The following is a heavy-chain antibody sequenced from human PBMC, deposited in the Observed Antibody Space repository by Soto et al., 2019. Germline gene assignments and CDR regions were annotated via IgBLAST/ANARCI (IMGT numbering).Heavy chain of an antibody. D-gene: IGHD4-4*01. CDR1: GGAFSTYT. J-gene: IGHJ5*02. CDR2: IIPIIGII. CDR3: AGDPDSHYNDSHASSYP. V-gene: IGHV1-69*04. Sequence: SGKVSCKASGGAFSTYTITWVRRAPGQGLEWMGRIIPIIGIINYAQKFQGRVTISADKFTGTAYMELTGLRSDDTAVYYCAGDPDSHYNDSHASSYPWGQGTLVTVSS.